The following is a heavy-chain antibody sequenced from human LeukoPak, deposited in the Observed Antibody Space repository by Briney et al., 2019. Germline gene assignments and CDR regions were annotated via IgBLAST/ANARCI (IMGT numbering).Heavy chain of an antibody. V-gene: IGHV3-23*01. CDR1: GFTFSRSD. J-gene: IGHJ5*02. Sequence: GGSLRLSCAASGFTFSRSDMVWVRQAPGKGLEWVSIISASGGSTFYADSVRGRFTISRQNSDNVMYLQLNSLRAEDTALYHCVRKGHSWSPRFDPWGQGTLVTVSS. D-gene: IGHD6-13*01. CDR2: ISASGGST. CDR3: VRKGHSWSPRFDP.